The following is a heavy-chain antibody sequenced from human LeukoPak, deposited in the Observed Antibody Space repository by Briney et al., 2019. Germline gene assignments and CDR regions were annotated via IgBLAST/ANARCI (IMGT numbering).Heavy chain of an antibody. Sequence: PGGSLRLSCAASGFTVSTNYMSWVRQAPGKGLEWVSVIYSGGSTYYADSVKGRFTISRDNAKNSLYLQMNSLRADDTAVYYCARDLNHAFDIWGQGTMVTVSS. CDR3: ARDLNHAFDI. J-gene: IGHJ3*02. CDR1: GFTVSTNY. V-gene: IGHV3-66*01. D-gene: IGHD1-14*01. CDR2: IYSGGST.